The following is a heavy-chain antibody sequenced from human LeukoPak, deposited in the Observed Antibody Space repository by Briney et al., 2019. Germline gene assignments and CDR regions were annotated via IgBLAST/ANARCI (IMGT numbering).Heavy chain of an antibody. CDR1: GGSISSSSYY. CDR2: IYYSGST. V-gene: IGHV4-39*01. Sequence: PSETLSLTCTVSGGSISSSSYYWGWIRQPPGKGLEWIGSIYYSGSTYYNPSLKSRVTISVDTSKNQFSLKLSSVTAADTAVYYCARQCLAFDYWGQGTLVTVSS. J-gene: IGHJ4*02. CDR3: ARQCLAFDY.